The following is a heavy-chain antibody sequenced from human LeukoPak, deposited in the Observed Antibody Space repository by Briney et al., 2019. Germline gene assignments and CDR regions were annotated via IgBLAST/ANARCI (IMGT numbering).Heavy chain of an antibody. D-gene: IGHD3-10*01. CDR1: GFTLSAYW. V-gene: IGHV3-7*01. CDR2: IKQDGSEI. Sequence: PGGSLRLSCAASGFTLSAYWMNWVRQAPGKGLEWVANIKQDGSEIFYGDSVKGRFTISRDNAKNSLYLQMNSLRVEDTAVYYCARDHFAALWFGESIQSTLDYWGQGTLVTVSS. J-gene: IGHJ4*02. CDR3: ARDHFAALWFGESIQSTLDY.